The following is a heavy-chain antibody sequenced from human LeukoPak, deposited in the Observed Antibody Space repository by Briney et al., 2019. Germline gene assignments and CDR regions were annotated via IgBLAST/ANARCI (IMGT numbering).Heavy chain of an antibody. CDR2: INHSGST. CDR3: AREGGYGSVNWFDP. V-gene: IGHV4-34*01. D-gene: IGHD5-12*01. Sequence: SETLSLTCAVYGGSFSGYYWSWIRQPPGKGLEWIGEINHSGSTNYSPSLKSRVTISVDTSKNQFSLKLSSVTAADTAVYCCAREGGYGSVNWFDPWGQGTLVTVSS. CDR1: GGSFSGYY. J-gene: IGHJ5*02.